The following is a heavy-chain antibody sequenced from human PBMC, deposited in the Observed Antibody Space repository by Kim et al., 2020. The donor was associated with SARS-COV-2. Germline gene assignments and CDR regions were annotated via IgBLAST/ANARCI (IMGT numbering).Heavy chain of an antibody. D-gene: IGHD4-17*01. CDR3: ARAYGDYSFDC. V-gene: IGHV3-53*01. J-gene: IGHJ4*02. Sequence: VAARLTISRDKSNNKMYLQMNSLGAEDTAVYYCARAYGDYSFDCWGQGTLVTVSS.